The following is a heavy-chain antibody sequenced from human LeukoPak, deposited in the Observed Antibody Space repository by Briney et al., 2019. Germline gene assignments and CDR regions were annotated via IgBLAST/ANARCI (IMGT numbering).Heavy chain of an antibody. J-gene: IGHJ4*02. Sequence: GGSLRLSCAASGFTFSDYYMSWIRQAPGKGLEWVSYISSSGSTIYYADSVKGRFTISRDNAKNSLYLQMNSLRAEDTAVYYCYYDSSGMTRYYFDYWGQGTLVTVSS. D-gene: IGHD3-22*01. CDR3: YYDSSGMTRYYFDY. V-gene: IGHV3-11*01. CDR1: GFTFSDYY. CDR2: ISSSGSTI.